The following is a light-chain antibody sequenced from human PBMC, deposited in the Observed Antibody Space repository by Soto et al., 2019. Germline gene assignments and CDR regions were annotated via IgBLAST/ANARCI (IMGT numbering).Light chain of an antibody. Sequence: QSALTQPASVSGSPGQSITISCTGTSSDVGGYNYVSWYQQHPGKAPKLMIYEVSNRPSGVSNRFSASKSGNTASLTISGLQAEDEADYYCCSYTSSTTLNVFGTGTKLTGL. CDR3: CSYTSSTTLNV. CDR1: SSDVGGYNY. J-gene: IGLJ1*01. CDR2: EVS. V-gene: IGLV2-14*01.